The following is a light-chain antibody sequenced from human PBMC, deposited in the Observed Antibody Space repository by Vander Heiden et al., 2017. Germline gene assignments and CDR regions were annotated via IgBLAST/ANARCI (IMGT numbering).Light chain of an antibody. J-gene: IGLJ2*01. CDR1: SSNVGSNS. CDR3: AAWDDSLSVV. Sequence: QSVLTQPPSASGTPGQRVTIPCYGSSSNVGSNSVYLYQHRPGTAPKLLSYRDFQRPSGVPDRFSASKSGTSASLAISGLRSEDEAHYYCAAWDDSLSVVFGGGTKLTVL. CDR2: RDF. V-gene: IGLV1-47*01.